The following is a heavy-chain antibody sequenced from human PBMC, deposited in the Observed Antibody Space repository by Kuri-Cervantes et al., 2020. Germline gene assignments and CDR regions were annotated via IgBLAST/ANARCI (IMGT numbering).Heavy chain of an antibody. CDR1: GLTFNNYA. J-gene: IGHJ5*02. D-gene: IGHD3-16*01. CDR3: TKVRLYDYA. V-gene: IGHV3-30*18. CDR2: ISYDGSNK. Sequence: GGSLRLSCAASGLTFNNYAMHWVRQAPGKGLEWVAVISYDGSNKYYADSAKGRFTISRDNSKNTLYLQMNSLRAEDTAIYYCTKVRLYDYAWGQGTLVTVSS.